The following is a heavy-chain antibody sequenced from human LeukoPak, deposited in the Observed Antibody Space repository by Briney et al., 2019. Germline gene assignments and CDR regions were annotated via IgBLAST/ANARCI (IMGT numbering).Heavy chain of an antibody. J-gene: IGHJ4*02. CDR3: ARVDNGYNRFDY. CDR2: ISYDGSNK. CDR1: GFTFSSYA. Sequence: GRSLRLSCAASGFTFSSYAMHWVRQAPGKGLEWVAVISYDGSNKYYADSVKGRFTISRDNSKNTLYLQMNSLRAEDTAVYYCARVDNGYNRFDYWGQGTLVTVSS. V-gene: IGHV3-30*04. D-gene: IGHD5-24*01.